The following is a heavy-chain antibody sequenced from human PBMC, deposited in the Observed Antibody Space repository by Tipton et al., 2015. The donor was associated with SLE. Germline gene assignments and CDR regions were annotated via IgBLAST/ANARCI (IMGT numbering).Heavy chain of an antibody. CDR1: GDSISSSY. CDR3: ARGKVTWRGAIIGVDV. CDR2: IYHGGST. Sequence: TLSLTCSVSGDSISSSYWIWIRQPPGKGLEWLGNIYHGGSTNYNPSLKSRVTMSVDTSKKQVSLKVTSVTAADTAVYYCARGKVTWRGAIIGVDVWGQGTTVTVSS. D-gene: IGHD2-21*02. V-gene: IGHV4-59*08. J-gene: IGHJ6*02.